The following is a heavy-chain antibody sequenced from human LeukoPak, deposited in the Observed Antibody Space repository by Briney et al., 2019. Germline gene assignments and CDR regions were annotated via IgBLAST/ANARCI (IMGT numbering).Heavy chain of an antibody. CDR1: GFTFSSYE. D-gene: IGHD3-10*01. CDR2: ISGSGESM. Sequence: GGSLRLSCAASGFTFSSYEMNWVRQAPGKGLEWVSYISGSGESMYADSVKGRFTISRDNAKNSLYLQMNSLRAEDTAVYYCARFGDYYGMDVWGQGTTVTVSS. V-gene: IGHV3-48*03. CDR3: ARFGDYYGMDV. J-gene: IGHJ6*02.